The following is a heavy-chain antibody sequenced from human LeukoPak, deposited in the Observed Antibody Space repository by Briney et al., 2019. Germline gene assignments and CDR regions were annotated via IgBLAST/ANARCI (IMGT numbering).Heavy chain of an antibody. CDR3: AKSGSHEYFQH. Sequence: PSETLSLTCAVYGGPFSGYYWSWIRQPPGKGLEWIGEINHSGSTNYNPSLKSRVTISVDTSKNQFSLKLSSVTAADTAVYYCAKSGSHEYFQHWGQGTLVTVSS. CDR2: INHSGST. J-gene: IGHJ1*01. CDR1: GGPFSGYY. V-gene: IGHV4-34*01. D-gene: IGHD1-26*01.